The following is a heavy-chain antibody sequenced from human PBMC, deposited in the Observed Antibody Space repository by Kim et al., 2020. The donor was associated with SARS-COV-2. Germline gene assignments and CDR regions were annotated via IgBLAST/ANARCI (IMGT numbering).Heavy chain of an antibody. Sequence: SVKGRFTISRDNSKNTLYLQMNSLRAEDTAVYYCARDSSYGEAYYYGMDVWGQGTTVTVSS. CDR3: ARDSSYGEAYYYGMDV. V-gene: IGHV3-30*07. J-gene: IGHJ6*02. D-gene: IGHD4-17*01.